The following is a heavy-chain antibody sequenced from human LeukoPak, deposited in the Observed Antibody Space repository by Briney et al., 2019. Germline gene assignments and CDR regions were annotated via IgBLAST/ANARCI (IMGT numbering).Heavy chain of an antibody. CDR3: ARGQYCSTTTCYSARRYFDF. V-gene: IGHV4-34*01. Sequence: SETLSPTCAVSGGAFSNYFWTWIRQPPGKGLEWIAEINDSGSTNSNSSLRSRVAISVDTSKNQFSLRLTSVTAADTVIYYCARGQYCSTTTCYSARRYFDFWGQGTLVTVSS. D-gene: IGHD2-2*01. CDR1: GGAFSNYF. J-gene: IGHJ4*02. CDR2: INDSGST.